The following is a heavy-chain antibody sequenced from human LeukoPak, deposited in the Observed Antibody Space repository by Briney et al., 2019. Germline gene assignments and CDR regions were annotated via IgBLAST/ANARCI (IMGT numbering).Heavy chain of an antibody. D-gene: IGHD5-18*01. V-gene: IGHV3-23*01. CDR1: GFILSNHA. CDR3: TKNVMVKRYIDY. CDR2: SSGSGRTI. Sequence: GGSLRLSCAASGFILSNHAMSWVGQAPGKGLQWIAVSSGSGRTIEYEDSVKGRFTISRDNSKNTLSLQMNSLRVEDTAIYYCTKNVMVKRYIDYWGQGTVVTVSS. J-gene: IGHJ4*02.